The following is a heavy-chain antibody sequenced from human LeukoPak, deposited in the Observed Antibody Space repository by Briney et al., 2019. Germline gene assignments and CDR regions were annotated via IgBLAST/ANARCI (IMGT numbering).Heavy chain of an antibody. CDR3: ARWVVGAVAGRGGGFDY. CDR1: GFTFSSHS. CDR2: ITSNGGTT. V-gene: IGHV3-64*01. D-gene: IGHD6-13*01. Sequence: GGSLRLSCAASGFTFSSHSMHWVRQAPGKGLEYVSAITSNGGTTYYANSVKGRFTISRDNSKNTLYLQMGSLRAEDMAVYYCARWVVGAVAGRGGGFDYWGQGTLVTVSS. J-gene: IGHJ4*02.